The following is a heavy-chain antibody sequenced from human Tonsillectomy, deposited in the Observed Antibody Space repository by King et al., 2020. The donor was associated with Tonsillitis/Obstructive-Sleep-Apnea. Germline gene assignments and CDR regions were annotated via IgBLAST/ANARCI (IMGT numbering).Heavy chain of an antibody. Sequence: QLVQSGAEVNKPGASVKVSCKASGYTFTGYYMHWVRQAPGQGLEWMGWINPHSGGTNYAQTFQGRVTMTRDTSISTAYMELSSLRSDDTAVYYCARDPPSGMEDYFYYWGQGTLVTVTS. J-gene: IGHJ4*02. V-gene: IGHV1-2*02. CDR1: GYTFTGYY. CDR2: INPHSGGT. D-gene: IGHD1-1*01. CDR3: ARDPPSGMEDYFYY.